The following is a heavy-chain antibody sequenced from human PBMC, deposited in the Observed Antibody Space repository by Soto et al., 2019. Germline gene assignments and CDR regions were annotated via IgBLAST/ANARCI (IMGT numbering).Heavy chain of an antibody. CDR2: IIPIFGTA. D-gene: IGHD1-26*01. J-gene: IGHJ3*02. Sequence: QVQLVQSGAEVKKPGSSVKVSCKASGGTFSSYAISWVRQAPGQGLEWMGGIIPIFGTANYAQKFPGRVTITADECTSTAEMELSSLRSEDTAVYYGAVQWELRSAGAFDIWGQGTMVTVSS. V-gene: IGHV1-69*01. CDR1: GGTFSSYA. CDR3: AVQWELRSAGAFDI.